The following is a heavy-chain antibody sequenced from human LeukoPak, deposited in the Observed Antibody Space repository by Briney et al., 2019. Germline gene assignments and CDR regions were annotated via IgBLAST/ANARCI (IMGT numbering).Heavy chain of an antibody. J-gene: IGHJ4*02. V-gene: IGHV3-74*01. CDR1: GFTFSSRW. D-gene: IGHD7-27*01. Sequence: GGSLRLSCAASGFTFSSRWMHWVRQAPGEGLVWVSRINIDGSSTDYVDSVKGRFTISRDNAKNTLYLQMNRLRAEDTAVYYCARNRDWGYFDYWGRGTLVTVSS. CDR3: ARNRDWGYFDY. CDR2: INIDGSST.